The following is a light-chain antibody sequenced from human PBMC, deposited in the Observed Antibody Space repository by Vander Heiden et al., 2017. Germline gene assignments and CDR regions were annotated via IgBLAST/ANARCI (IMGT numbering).Light chain of an antibody. CDR3: QQDNNWPLT. CDR1: QSISSN. V-gene: IGKV3-15*01. Sequence: EIVMTQSPATLSVSPGETATLSCRASQSISSNVAWYQQKPGQAPRLLIYGASTRATGIAARFSGSGSGTEFTLTISSLQSEDFAVYYCQQDNNWPLTFGGGTKVEIK. J-gene: IGKJ4*01. CDR2: GAS.